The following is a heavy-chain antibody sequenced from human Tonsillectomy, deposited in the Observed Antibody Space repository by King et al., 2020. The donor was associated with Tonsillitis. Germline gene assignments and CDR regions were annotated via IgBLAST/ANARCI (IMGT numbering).Heavy chain of an antibody. CDR2: SYTSGST. V-gene: IGHV4-61*02. D-gene: IGHD6-6*01. J-gene: IGHJ6*03. CDR3: AGEGYSSSPYYYHYYMDV. Sequence: VQLQESGPGLVKPSQTLSLTCTVSGGSISSGSYYWSWIRQPAGKGLEWIGRSYTSGSTNYNPPLKSRVTVSVDTSKNQFSLKLSSMTAADTAVYYLAGEGYSSSPYYYHYYMDVWGKGTTVTVSS. CDR1: GGSISSGSYY.